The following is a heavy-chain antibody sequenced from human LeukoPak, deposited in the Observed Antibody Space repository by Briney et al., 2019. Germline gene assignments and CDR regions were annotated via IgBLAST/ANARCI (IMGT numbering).Heavy chain of an antibody. CDR3: ARTKQSSSKALDF. Sequence: GASVKVSCKTSGYTFISYDINWVRQAPGQGLEWMGWIRTFSGNTKFPQKFQGRVTMTRDMSTSTVYMELSSLRSEDTAVYYCARTKQSSSKALDFWGQGTMVTVSS. V-gene: IGHV1-18*01. CDR2: IRTFSGNT. CDR1: GYTFISYD. J-gene: IGHJ3*01. D-gene: IGHD6-6*01.